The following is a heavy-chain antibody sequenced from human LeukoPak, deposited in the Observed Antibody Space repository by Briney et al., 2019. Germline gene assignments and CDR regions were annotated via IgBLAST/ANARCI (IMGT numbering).Heavy chain of an antibody. D-gene: IGHD1-1*01. Sequence: ESGPTLVNPTQTLTLTCIFSGFSLSTSEVAVGWIRQPPGKALEWLALIHWDDDKRYSPSLRSRLTITKDTSKNQVVLTRSNMDPVDTATYYCVYSKTTMEAFNVWGQGTMVTVSS. CDR1: GFSLSTSEVA. V-gene: IGHV2-5*02. CDR2: IHWDDDK. CDR3: VYSKTTMEAFNV. J-gene: IGHJ3*01.